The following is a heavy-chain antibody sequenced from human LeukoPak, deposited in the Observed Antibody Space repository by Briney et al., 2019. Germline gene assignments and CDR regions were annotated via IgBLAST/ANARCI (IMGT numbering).Heavy chain of an antibody. Sequence: SETLSLTCTVSGGSISSSSYYWGWIRQPPGKGLEWIGSIYYSGSTYYNPSLKSRVTISVDTSKNQFSLKLSSVTAADTAVYYCARPYDSSGYSPDAFDIWGQETMVTVSS. CDR2: IYYSGST. CDR3: ARPYDSSGYSPDAFDI. D-gene: IGHD3-22*01. J-gene: IGHJ3*02. V-gene: IGHV4-39*01. CDR1: GGSISSSSYY.